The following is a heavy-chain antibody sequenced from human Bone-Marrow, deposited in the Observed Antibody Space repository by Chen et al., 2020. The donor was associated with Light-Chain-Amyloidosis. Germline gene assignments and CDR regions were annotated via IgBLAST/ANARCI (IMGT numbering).Heavy chain of an antibody. CDR3: ARTLRYGHQVYFDY. V-gene: IGHV3-15*01. CDR2: IKSKDDGETA. J-gene: IGHJ4*02. D-gene: IGHD3-9*01. CDR1: GFRFTGAW. Sequence: EVQLVESGGGLVKSGGSLRLSCAASGFRFTGAWMNWVRQAPGQGLEWVGRIKSKDDGETADYAAPVKGRFTMSRDDSRNTVYLQMNSLRPDDTAVYYCARTLRYGHQVYFDYWGQGTLVTVSS.